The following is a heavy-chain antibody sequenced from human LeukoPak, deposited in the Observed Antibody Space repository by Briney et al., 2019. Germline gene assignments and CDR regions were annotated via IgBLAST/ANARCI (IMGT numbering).Heavy chain of an antibody. Sequence: AGGSVRLSCAASGFTFSSYSMNWVRQAPGKGLEWVSSISSSSSYIYYADSVKGRFTISRDNAKNSLYLQMNSLRAEDTAVYYCARDPSVIAVAGPVDYWGQGTLVTVSS. CDR3: ARDPSVIAVAGPVDY. V-gene: IGHV3-21*01. CDR2: ISSSSSYI. D-gene: IGHD6-19*01. CDR1: GFTFSSYS. J-gene: IGHJ4*02.